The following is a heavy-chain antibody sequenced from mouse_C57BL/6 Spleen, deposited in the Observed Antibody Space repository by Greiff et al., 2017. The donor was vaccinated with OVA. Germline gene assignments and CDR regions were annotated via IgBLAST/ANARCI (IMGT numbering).Heavy chain of an antibody. V-gene: IGHV2-5*01. CDR3: AKPLRDGYSPYAMDD. Sequence: QVQLQQSGPGLVQPSQSLSITCTVSGFSLTSYGVHWVRQSPGKGLEWLGVIWRGGSTDYNAAFMSRLSITKDNSKSQVFFKMNSLQADDTAIYYCAKPLRDGYSPYAMDDWGQGTSVTVSS. CDR1: GFSLTSYG. D-gene: IGHD2-3*01. CDR2: IWRGGST. J-gene: IGHJ4*01.